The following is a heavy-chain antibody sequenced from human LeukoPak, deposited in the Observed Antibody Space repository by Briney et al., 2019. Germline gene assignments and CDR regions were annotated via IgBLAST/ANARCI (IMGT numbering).Heavy chain of an antibody. CDR3: AKHGDIVVVPAAIQDAFDI. V-gene: IGHV3-23*01. CDR2: ISGSGGST. CDR1: GFTFSSYA. Sequence: PGGSLRLSCAASGFTFSSYAMSWVRQAPGKGLEWVSAISGSGGSTYYADSVKGRFTISRDNSKNTLYLQMNSLRAEDTAVYYCAKHGDIVVVPAAIQDAFDIWGQGTMVTVSS. D-gene: IGHD2-2*02. J-gene: IGHJ3*02.